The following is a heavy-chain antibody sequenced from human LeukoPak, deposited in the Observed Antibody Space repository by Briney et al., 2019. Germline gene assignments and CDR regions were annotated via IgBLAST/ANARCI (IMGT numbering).Heavy chain of an antibody. CDR3: ARVERYCSGTSCYSQDYFDY. V-gene: IGHV3-74*01. Sequence: GGSLRLSCAASGFTFSSYWMHWVRQAPGEGLVWVSRISSDESSTTYADSVKGRFTISRDNAKNTLYLQMNSLRVEDTAVYYCARVERYCSGTSCYSQDYFDYWGQGTLVTVSS. CDR1: GFTFSSYW. CDR2: ISSDESST. J-gene: IGHJ4*02. D-gene: IGHD2-2*01.